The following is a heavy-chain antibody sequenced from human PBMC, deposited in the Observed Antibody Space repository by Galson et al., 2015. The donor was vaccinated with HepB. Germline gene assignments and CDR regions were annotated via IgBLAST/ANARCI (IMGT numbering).Heavy chain of an antibody. Sequence: SLRLSCAASGFTFSSYAMRWVRQAPGKGLEWVSAISGCGGSTYYADSVKGRFTISRDNSKNTLYLQMNSLRAEDTAVYYCAKVVAAAGTGWGQWFDPWGQGTLVTVSS. J-gene: IGHJ5*02. V-gene: IGHV3-23*01. CDR3: AKVVAAAGTGWGQWFDP. CDR1: GFTFSSYA. CDR2: ISGCGGST. D-gene: IGHD6-13*01.